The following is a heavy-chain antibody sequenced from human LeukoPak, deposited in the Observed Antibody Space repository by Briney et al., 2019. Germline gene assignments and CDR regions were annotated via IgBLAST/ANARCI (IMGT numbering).Heavy chain of an antibody. Sequence: GASVKVSCKASGYTFTSYDINWVRQATGQGLEWMGWMNPNSGNTGYAQKFQGRVTMTRNTSISTAHMELSSLRSEATTAYYCARSYGSGSYEFDYWGQGTLVTVSS. CDR2: MNPNSGNT. V-gene: IGHV1-8*01. CDR3: ARSYGSGSYEFDY. CDR1: GYTFTSYD. J-gene: IGHJ4*02. D-gene: IGHD3-10*01.